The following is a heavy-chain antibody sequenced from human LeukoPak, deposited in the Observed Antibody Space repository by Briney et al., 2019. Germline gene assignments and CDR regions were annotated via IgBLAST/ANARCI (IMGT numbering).Heavy chain of an antibody. Sequence: GGSLRLSCAASGFTFSTYSMNWVRQAPGKGLEWVSSISSSSTYIYYADSVRGRFTVSRDNAKNSLYLQMNSLRAEDTAVYYCARANYDFWSGKDVWGQGTTVTVSS. CDR2: ISSSSTYI. CDR3: ARANYDFWSGKDV. J-gene: IGHJ6*02. V-gene: IGHV3-21*01. D-gene: IGHD3-3*01. CDR1: GFTFSTYS.